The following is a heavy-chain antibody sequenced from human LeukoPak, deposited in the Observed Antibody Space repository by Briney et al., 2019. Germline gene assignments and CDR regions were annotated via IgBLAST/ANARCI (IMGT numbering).Heavy chain of an antibody. CDR3: AREYCSGGSCYPDVLSNWYDP. V-gene: IGHV1-69*13. Sequence: SVKVSCKASGGTFSSYAISWVRQAPGQGLEWMGGIIPIFGTANYAQKFQGRVTITADESTSTAYMELSSLRSEDTAVYYCAREYCSGGSCYPDVLSNWYDPWGQGTLVTVSS. CDR1: GGTFSSYA. J-gene: IGHJ5*02. CDR2: IIPIFGTA. D-gene: IGHD2-15*01.